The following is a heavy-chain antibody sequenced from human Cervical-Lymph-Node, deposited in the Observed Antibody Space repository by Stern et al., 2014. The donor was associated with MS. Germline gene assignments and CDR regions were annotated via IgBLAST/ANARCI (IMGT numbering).Heavy chain of an antibody. D-gene: IGHD3-16*01. V-gene: IGHV3-74*03. J-gene: IGHJ4*02. CDR3: VRDNYGTDY. Sequence: EMQLVESGGDLVQPGGSLRLSCAASGFIFSNYWMQWVRQAPGKGLEWVSHINSDGSSTTYADSVKGRFTTSRDNAKNTLYLQMDDLRAEDTAVYFCVRDNYGTDYWDQGTLVTVSS. CDR2: INSDGSST. CDR1: GFIFSNYW.